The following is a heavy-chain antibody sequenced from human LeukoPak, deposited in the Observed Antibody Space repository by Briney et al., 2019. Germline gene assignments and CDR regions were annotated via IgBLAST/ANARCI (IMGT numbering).Heavy chain of an antibody. Sequence: GGSLRLSCAASGFTFSSYAMSWVRQAPGKGLEWVSVISGSGGNTYYADSVKGRFTISRDNSENTLYLQMNGLTTEDTAMYYCARDSYQDYYGRFDPWGQGTLVIVSS. CDR2: ISGSGGNT. V-gene: IGHV3-23*01. CDR1: GFTFSSYA. CDR3: ARDSYQDYYGRFDP. J-gene: IGHJ5*02. D-gene: IGHD3-10*01.